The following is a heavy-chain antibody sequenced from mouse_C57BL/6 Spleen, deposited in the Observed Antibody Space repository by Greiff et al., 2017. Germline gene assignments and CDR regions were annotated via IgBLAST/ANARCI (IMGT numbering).Heavy chain of an antibody. Sequence: VKLMESGPGLVAPSQSLSITCTVSGFSLTSYGVSWVRQPPGKGLEWLGVIWGEGSTNYHSALISRLSISKDNSKSQFIVKLNSRQPDDTATYYCAKADGYYLYFAYWGQGTMLTVSS. D-gene: IGHD2-3*01. CDR1: GFSLTSYG. V-gene: IGHV2-3*01. CDR2: IWGEGST. J-gene: IGHJ2*01. CDR3: AKADGYYLYFAY.